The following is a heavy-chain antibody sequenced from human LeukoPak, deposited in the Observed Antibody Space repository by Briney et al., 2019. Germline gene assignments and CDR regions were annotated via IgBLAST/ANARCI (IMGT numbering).Heavy chain of an antibody. Sequence: SQTLSLTCAISGDSVSSNSAGRNWIRQSPSRGLEWLGRTYYRSKWYNDYAVSVKSRVNINADTSKNQFSLHLNSVTPEDTAVYYCARDQGSNGDLDYWGQGTLVTVSS. D-gene: IGHD6-19*01. CDR1: GDSVSSNSAG. CDR2: TYYRSKWYN. J-gene: IGHJ4*02. V-gene: IGHV6-1*01. CDR3: ARDQGSNGDLDY.